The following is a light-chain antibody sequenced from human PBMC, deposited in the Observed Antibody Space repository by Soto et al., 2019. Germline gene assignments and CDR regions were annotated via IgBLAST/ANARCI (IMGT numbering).Light chain of an antibody. J-gene: IGKJ1*01. CDR1: QSVSSN. CDR2: GAS. CDR3: QQYYNWPRT. V-gene: IGKV3-15*01. Sequence: DIVVTQSPGTLSLSPGERATLSCRASQSVSSNLAWYQQKPGQAPRLLIYGASTRATGIPARFSGSGSGTEFTLTISGLQSEDFAVYYCQQYYNWPRTFGQGTKVDIK.